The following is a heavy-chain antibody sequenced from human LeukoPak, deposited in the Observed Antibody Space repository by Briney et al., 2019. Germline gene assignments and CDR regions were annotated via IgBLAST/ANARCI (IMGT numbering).Heavy chain of an antibody. D-gene: IGHD3-3*01. CDR3: AKDWAFAGTIFGVVPSLDY. J-gene: IGHJ4*02. Sequence: PGGSLRLSCAASGFTFSSYAMSWVRQAPGKGLEWVSAISGSGGSTYYADSVKGRFTISRDNSKNTLYLQMNSLRAEDTAVYYCAKDWAFAGTIFGVVPSLDYWGQGTLVTVSS. V-gene: IGHV3-23*01. CDR2: ISGSGGST. CDR1: GFTFSSYA.